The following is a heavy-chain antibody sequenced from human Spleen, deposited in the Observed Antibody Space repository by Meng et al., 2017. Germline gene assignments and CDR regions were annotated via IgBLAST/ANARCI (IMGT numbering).Heavy chain of an antibody. CDR3: ARGGGSGSYYASWFDP. CDR1: DYTFTGYG. V-gene: IGHV1-2*06. J-gene: IGHJ5*02. Sequence: QVQLVQSGAEVKKPGASVQVSCKSSDYTFTGYGVSWVRQAPGQGLEWMGRINPNSGGTNYAQKFQGRVSMTRDTSITTAYMELSRLTSDDTALYYCARGGGSGSYYASWFDPWGQGTLVTVSS. D-gene: IGHD1-26*01. CDR2: INPNSGGT.